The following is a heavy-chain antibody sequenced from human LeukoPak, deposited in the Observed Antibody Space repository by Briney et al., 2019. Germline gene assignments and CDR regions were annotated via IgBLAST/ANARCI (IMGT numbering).Heavy chain of an antibody. CDR1: GGSISSYY. CDR2: IHTSGST. CDR3: AGRGLSTGWTFDY. V-gene: IGHV4-4*07. D-gene: IGHD6-19*01. Sequence: PSETLSFTCSGSGGSISSYYWSWIRQPAGKELEWIAQIHTSGSTNFNPSLKSRVSISMDTPNNQFSLMISSVTAADTAIYYCAGRGLSTGWTFDYWGHGTLVTASS. J-gene: IGHJ4*01.